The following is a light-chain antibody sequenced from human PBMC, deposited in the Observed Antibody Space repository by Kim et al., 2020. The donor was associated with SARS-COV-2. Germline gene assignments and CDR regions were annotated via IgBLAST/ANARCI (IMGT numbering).Light chain of an antibody. V-gene: IGLV1-47*02. CDR3: AAWDDSRTVV. CDR1: SSNIGGYY. CDR2: GNS. J-gene: IGLJ2*01. Sequence: ELTQPLSASGAPGQRVTISCSGSSSNIGGYYVYWYQQLPGTAPKLLIYGNSQRPSGVPDRFSGSKSGTSASLSISGLRSEDEADYYCAAWDDSRTVVFGGGTQLTVL.